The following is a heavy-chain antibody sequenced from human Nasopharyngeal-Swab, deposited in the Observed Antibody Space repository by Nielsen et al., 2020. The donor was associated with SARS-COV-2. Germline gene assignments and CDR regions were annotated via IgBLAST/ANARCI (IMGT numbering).Heavy chain of an antibody. V-gene: IGHV1-58*01. J-gene: IGHJ3*02. D-gene: IGHD3-22*01. CDR3: ATDSSGYHDAFDI. Sequence: WVRQAPGQRLEWIRWIVVGSGNTNYAQKFQERVTITRDMSTSTAYMELSSLRSEDTAVYYCATDSSGYHDAFDIWGQGTMVTVSS. CDR2: IVVGSGNT.